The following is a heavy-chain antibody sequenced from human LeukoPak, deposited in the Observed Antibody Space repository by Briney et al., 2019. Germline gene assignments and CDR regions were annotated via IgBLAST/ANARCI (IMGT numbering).Heavy chain of an antibody. CDR3: ARGKVVTMVRGVIITYFDY. CDR2: IIPSDGST. Sequence: ASVKVSCKASGYSFTRYFIHWVRQAPGQGLEWMGIIIPSDGSTSYAQTFQGRVTMPRDTSTSTVYMELSSLRSEDTAVYYCARGKVVTMVRGVIITYFDYWGQGTLVTVSS. V-gene: IGHV1-46*01. CDR1: GYSFTRYF. J-gene: IGHJ4*02. D-gene: IGHD3-10*01.